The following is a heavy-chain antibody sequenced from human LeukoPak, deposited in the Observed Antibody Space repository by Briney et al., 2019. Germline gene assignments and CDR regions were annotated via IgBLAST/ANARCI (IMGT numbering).Heavy chain of an antibody. V-gene: IGHV3-20*04. CDR2: INWNGGRT. CDR3: ARDYDYGDYPGY. CDR1: GFMLDDYG. Sequence: PGGSLRLSCAASGFMLDDYGMSWLRQAPGKGLEWVSGINWNGGRTGYADSVKGRFTISRDNAKNSLYLQMNSLRAEDTALYYCARDYDYGDYPGYWGQGTLVTVSS. J-gene: IGHJ4*02. D-gene: IGHD4-17*01.